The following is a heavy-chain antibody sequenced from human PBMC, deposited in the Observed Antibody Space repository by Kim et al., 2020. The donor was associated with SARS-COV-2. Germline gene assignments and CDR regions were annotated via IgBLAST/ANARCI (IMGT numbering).Heavy chain of an antibody. J-gene: IGHJ3*02. CDR2: ISWNSGSI. Sequence: GGSLRLSCAASGFTFDDYAMHWVRQAPGKGLEWVSGISWNSGSIGYADSVKGRFTISRDNAKNSLYLQMNSLRAEDTALYYCAKAPSRTWAPDAFDIWGQGTMVTVSS. CDR1: GFTFDDYA. V-gene: IGHV3-9*01. CDR3: AKAPSRTWAPDAFDI.